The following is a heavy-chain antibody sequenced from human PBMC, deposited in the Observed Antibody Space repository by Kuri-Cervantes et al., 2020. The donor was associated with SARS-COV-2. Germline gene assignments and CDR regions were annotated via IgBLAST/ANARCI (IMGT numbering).Heavy chain of an antibody. Sequence: GGSLRLSCVASGFIFSNYAMHWVRQAPGKGLEWVAIISYDGNNLYADAVKGRFTISRDNSKNTLHLQMNSLRPEDTAVYYCARGPRIWVLDASDIWGQGTMVTVSS. J-gene: IGHJ3*02. CDR2: ISYDGNNL. CDR3: ARGPRIWVLDASDI. D-gene: IGHD3-16*01. V-gene: IGHV3-30*03. CDR1: GFIFSNYA.